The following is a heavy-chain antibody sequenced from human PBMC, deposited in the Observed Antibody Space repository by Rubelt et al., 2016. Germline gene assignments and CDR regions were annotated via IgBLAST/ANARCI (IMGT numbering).Heavy chain of an antibody. Sequence: QMQLQESGPGLVKPSQTLSLTCSVSGGSISSGGNFWSWIRQHHGKGLEWIGYINNGGGTHYNPSLKGRVSISVDASKNQFSLMWSSVTAADTAVYFCARVGLGLTYYYYMVVWGKGTTVTVSS. V-gene: IGHV4-31*03. J-gene: IGHJ6*03. CDR1: GGSISSGGNF. D-gene: IGHD3/OR15-3a*01. CDR3: ARVGLGLTYYYYMVV. CDR2: INNGGGT.